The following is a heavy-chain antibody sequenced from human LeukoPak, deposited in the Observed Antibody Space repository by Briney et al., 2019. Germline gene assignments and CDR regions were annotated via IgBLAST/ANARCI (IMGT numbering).Heavy chain of an antibody. CDR2: ISGSGSDT. J-gene: IGHJ4*02. Sequence: GGSLRVSCAASGFTFSTYAMSWVRQAPGKGLEWVSGISGSGSDTDYADSVKGRFTISRDNSKNTLYLQMNSLRAEDTAVYYCASLSSAGSGGFDYWGQGTLVTVSS. CDR1: GFTFSTYA. CDR3: ASLSSAGSGGFDY. D-gene: IGHD3-22*01. V-gene: IGHV3-23*01.